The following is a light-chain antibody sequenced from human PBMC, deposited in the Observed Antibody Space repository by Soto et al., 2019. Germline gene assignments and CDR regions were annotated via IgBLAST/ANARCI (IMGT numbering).Light chain of an antibody. J-gene: IGKJ4*01. V-gene: IGKV3-15*01. CDR1: QSVRNN. CDR2: GAS. Sequence: TVMTQSPATLAVSPGERATLSCRASQSVRNNLAWYQQQPGQAPRLLIYGASIRATGIPARFSGSGSGTEFTLTISSLQSEDFAVYYCQQYDIWPPLTFGGGTKVEIK. CDR3: QQYDIWPPLT.